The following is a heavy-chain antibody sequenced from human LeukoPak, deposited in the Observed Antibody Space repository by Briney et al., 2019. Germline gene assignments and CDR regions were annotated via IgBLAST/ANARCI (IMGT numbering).Heavy chain of an antibody. CDR2: IYPGDSDT. Sequence: GESLKISCKGSGYSFTSYWIGWVRQMPGKGLEWMGIIYPGDSDTRYSPSFQGQVTISADKSISTAYLQWSSLKASDTAMYYCARQGVTYGSVNWFGPWGQGTLVTVSS. D-gene: IGHD3-10*01. V-gene: IGHV5-51*01. J-gene: IGHJ5*02. CDR1: GYSFTSYW. CDR3: ARQGVTYGSVNWFGP.